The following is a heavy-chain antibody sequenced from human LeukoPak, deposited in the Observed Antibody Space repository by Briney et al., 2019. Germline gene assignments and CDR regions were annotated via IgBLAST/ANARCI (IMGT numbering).Heavy chain of an antibody. Sequence: GGSLRLSCAASGFTFSSYGMHWVRQAPGKGLEWVAVIWYDGSNKYYADSVKGRFTISRDNSKNTLYLQMNSLRAEATAVYYFARDSGFSRVKWTSYYMDVWGKGTTVTVSS. V-gene: IGHV3-33*01. D-gene: IGHD6-25*01. CDR3: ARDSGFSRVKWTSYYMDV. J-gene: IGHJ6*03. CDR1: GFTFSSYG. CDR2: IWYDGSNK.